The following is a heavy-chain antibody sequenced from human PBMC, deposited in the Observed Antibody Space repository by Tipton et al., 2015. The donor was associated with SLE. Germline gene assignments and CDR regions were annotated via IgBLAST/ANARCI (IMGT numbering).Heavy chain of an antibody. CDR3: ARGRDIVDY. V-gene: IGHV4-59*08. D-gene: IGHD5-12*01. CDR2: IYYSGST. Sequence: TLSLTCTVSGGSISSYYWSWIRQPPGKGLEWIGYIYYSGSTNYNPSLKSRVTISVDTSKNQFSLKLSSVTAADTAVYYCARGRDIVDYWGQGTLVTVSS. J-gene: IGHJ4*02. CDR1: GGSISSYY.